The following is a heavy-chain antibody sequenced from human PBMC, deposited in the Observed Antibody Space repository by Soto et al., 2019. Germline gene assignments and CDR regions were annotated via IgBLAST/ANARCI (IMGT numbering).Heavy chain of an antibody. CDR3: ARGGLRGYSYGPILDY. CDR2: IYYSGST. Sequence: SETLSLTCTVSGGSISSYYWSWIRQPPGKGLEWIGYIYYSGSTNYNPSLKSRVTISVDTSKNQFSLKLSSVTAADTAVYYCARGGLRGYSYGPILDYWGQGTLVTV. D-gene: IGHD5-18*01. J-gene: IGHJ4*02. CDR1: GGSISSYY. V-gene: IGHV4-59*01.